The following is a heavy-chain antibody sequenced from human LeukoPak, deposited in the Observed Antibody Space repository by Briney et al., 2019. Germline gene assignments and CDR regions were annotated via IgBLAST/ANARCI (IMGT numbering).Heavy chain of an antibody. Sequence: AGGSLRLSCAASGFTFSSYAMSWVRQAPGQGLEWVSAISGSGGSTYYADSVKGRFTISRDNSKNTLYLQMNSLRAEDTAVYYCAKGIVATIRSVDYWGQGTLVTVSS. D-gene: IGHD5-12*01. CDR1: GFTFSSYA. CDR3: AKGIVATIRSVDY. CDR2: ISGSGGST. J-gene: IGHJ4*02. V-gene: IGHV3-23*01.